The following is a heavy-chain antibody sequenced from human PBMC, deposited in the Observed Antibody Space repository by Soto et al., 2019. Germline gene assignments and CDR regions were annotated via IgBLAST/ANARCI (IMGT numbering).Heavy chain of an antibody. Sequence: QVQLVQSGAEVKKPGASVKVSCKASGYTFTGYYMHWVRQAPGQGLEWMGWINPNSGGTNYAQKSQGWVTMTRDTSISTAYMELSRLRSDDTAVYYCARGASGYDSDFDYWGQGTLVTVSS. CDR3: ARGASGYDSDFDY. CDR2: INPNSGGT. CDR1: GYTFTGYY. J-gene: IGHJ4*02. V-gene: IGHV1-2*04. D-gene: IGHD5-12*01.